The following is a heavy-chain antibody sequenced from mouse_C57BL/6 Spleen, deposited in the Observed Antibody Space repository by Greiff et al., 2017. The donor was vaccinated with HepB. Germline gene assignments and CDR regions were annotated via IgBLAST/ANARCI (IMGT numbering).Heavy chain of an antibody. CDR3: ARSTGTEGFAY. Sequence: VQVVESGAELAKPGASVKLSCKASGYTFTSYWMHWVKQRPGQGLEWIGYINPSSGYTKYNQKFKDKATLTAGKSSSTAYMQLSSLTYEDSAVYYCARSTGTEGFAYWGQGTLVTVSA. CDR1: GYTFTSYW. V-gene: IGHV1-7*01. D-gene: IGHD4-1*01. CDR2: INPSSGYT. J-gene: IGHJ3*01.